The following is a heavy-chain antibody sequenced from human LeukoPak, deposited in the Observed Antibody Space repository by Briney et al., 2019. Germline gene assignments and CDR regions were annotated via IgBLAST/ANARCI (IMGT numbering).Heavy chain of an antibody. Sequence: AETLSLTCTVSGVSISSYYWSWIWQPPGKGLEWIGYIYHSGSTNSNPSLKSRVTISVDTSKNQFSLKLSSVTAADTAVYYCARDCGFGECRLDYWGQGTLVTVSS. CDR2: IYHSGST. V-gene: IGHV4-59*01. D-gene: IGHD3-10*01. J-gene: IGHJ4*02. CDR3: ARDCGFGECRLDY. CDR1: GVSISSYY.